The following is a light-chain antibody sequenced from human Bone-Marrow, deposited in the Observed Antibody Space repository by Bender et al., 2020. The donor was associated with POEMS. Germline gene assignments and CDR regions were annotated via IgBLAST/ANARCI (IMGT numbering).Light chain of an antibody. Sequence: QSALTQPASVSGPPGQSITISCTGTRSDIGGHNYVSWYQQHSGRAPKLIIYDVTYRPSGISSRFSGSKSGNTASLTISDLQAEDEADYFCSSYANISSWVFGGGTKVTV. V-gene: IGLV2-14*03. CDR1: RSDIGGHNY. J-gene: IGLJ3*02. CDR2: DVT. CDR3: SSYANISSWV.